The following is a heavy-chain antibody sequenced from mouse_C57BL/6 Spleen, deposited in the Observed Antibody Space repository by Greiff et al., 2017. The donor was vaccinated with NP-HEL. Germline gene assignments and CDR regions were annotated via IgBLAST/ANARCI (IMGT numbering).Heavy chain of an antibody. CDR3: ASSPNYYPGAMDY. CDR1: GYTFTSYG. CDR2: IYPRSGNT. J-gene: IGHJ4*01. D-gene: IGHD1-1*01. Sequence: VQLQESGAELARPGASVKLSCKASGYTFTSYGISWVKQRTGQGLEWIGEIYPRSGNTYYNEKFKGKATLTADKSSSTAYMELRSLTSEDSAVYFCASSPNYYPGAMDYWGQGTSVTVSS. V-gene: IGHV1-81*01.